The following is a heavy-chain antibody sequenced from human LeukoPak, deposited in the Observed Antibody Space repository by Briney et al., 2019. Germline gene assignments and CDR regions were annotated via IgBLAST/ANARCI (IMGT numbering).Heavy chain of an antibody. CDR3: ARGTSSSSFDY. J-gene: IGHJ4*02. D-gene: IGHD6-6*01. CDR1: RFTFSDHQ. Sequence: GGSLRLSCAASRFTFSDHQMDWVRQAPGKGLDWVGQTRNKANRYTTEYAASVKGRFTISRDDSKDSLYLQMNSLKIEDTGVYYCARGTSSSSFDYWGQGTLVTVSS. CDR2: TRNKANRYTT. V-gene: IGHV3-72*01.